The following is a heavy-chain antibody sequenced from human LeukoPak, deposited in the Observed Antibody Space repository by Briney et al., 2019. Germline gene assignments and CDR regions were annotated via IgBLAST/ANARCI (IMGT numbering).Heavy chain of an antibody. CDR3: AKEIAYTAMDPYYFDY. V-gene: IGHV3-23*01. J-gene: IGHJ4*02. D-gene: IGHD5-18*01. Sequence: GGSLRLSCAASGFTFSSYAMSWDRQAPGKGLEWVSAISGSGGSTYHADSVKGRFTISRDNSKNTLYLQMNSLRAEDTAVYYCAKEIAYTAMDPYYFDYWGQGTLVTVSS. CDR2: ISGSGGST. CDR1: GFTFSSYA.